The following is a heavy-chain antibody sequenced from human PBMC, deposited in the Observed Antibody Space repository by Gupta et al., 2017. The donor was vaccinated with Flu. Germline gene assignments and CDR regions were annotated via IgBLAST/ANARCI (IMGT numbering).Heavy chain of an antibody. J-gene: IGHJ4*02. CDR2: IYYSGST. D-gene: IGHD3-9*01. CDR1: GGSISSSSYY. V-gene: IGHV4-39*01. CDR3: ARQEGPPADFHCLDY. Sequence: QLQLQESGPGLVKPSETLSLTCTVSGGSISSSSYYWGWIRQPPGKGLEWIGSIYYSGSTYYNPSLKSRVTISVDTSKNQFSLKLSSVTAADTAVYYCARQEGPPADFHCLDYWGQGTLVTVSS.